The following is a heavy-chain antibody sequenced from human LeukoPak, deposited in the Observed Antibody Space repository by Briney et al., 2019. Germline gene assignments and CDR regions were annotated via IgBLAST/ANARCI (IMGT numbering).Heavy chain of an antibody. J-gene: IGHJ6*04. Sequence: GGSLRLSCAASGFTFSSYEMNWVRQAPGKGLEWVSYISSSGSTIYYADSVKGRFTISRDNAKNSLYLEMNSLRSDDTAVYYCAELGITMIGGVWGKGTTVTISS. CDR2: ISSSGSTI. CDR1: GFTFSSYE. CDR3: AELGITMIGGV. D-gene: IGHD3-10*02. V-gene: IGHV3-48*03.